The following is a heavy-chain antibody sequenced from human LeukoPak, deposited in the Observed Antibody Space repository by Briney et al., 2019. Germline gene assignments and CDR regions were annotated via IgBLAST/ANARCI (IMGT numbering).Heavy chain of an antibody. CDR3: ARVAPGPYGSGSQIDY. Sequence: SETLSLTCTVSGASISNGAYHWGWIRQPPGKGLEWIGSINYSGGTHYNPSLKSRVTISADKSKNQSSLKLSSVTAADTAVYYCARVAPGPYGSGSQIDYWGQGTLVTVSS. CDR2: INYSGGT. V-gene: IGHV4-39*07. J-gene: IGHJ4*02. D-gene: IGHD3-10*01. CDR1: GASISNGAYH.